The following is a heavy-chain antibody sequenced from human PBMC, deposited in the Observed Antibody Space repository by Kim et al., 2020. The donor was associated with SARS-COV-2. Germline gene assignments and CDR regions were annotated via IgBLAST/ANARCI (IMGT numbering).Heavy chain of an antibody. CDR2: IYYSGST. J-gene: IGHJ4*02. V-gene: IGHV4-39*01. CDR1: GGSISSSSYY. Sequence: SETLSLTCTVSGGSISSSSYYWGWIRQPPGKGLEWIGSIYYSGSTYYNPSLKSRVTISVDTSKNQCSLKLSSVTAADTAVYYCARPNVPDYGSGSYYNVWGQGTLVTVSS. CDR3: ARPNVPDYGSGSYYNV. D-gene: IGHD3-10*01.